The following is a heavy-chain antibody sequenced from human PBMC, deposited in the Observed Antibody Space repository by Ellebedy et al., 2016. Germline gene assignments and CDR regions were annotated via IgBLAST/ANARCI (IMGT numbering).Heavy chain of an antibody. CDR1: GYTLTELS. V-gene: IGHV1-24*01. CDR2: FDPEDGET. J-gene: IGHJ5*02. Sequence: ASVKVSCKVSGYTLTELSMHWVRQAPGKGLEWMGGFDPEDGETNYAQKFQGRVTITADESTSTAYMELSSLRSEDTAVYYCARDAITSYSSSWYGRASNWFDPWGQGTLVTVSS. D-gene: IGHD6-13*01. CDR3: ARDAITSYSSSWYGRASNWFDP.